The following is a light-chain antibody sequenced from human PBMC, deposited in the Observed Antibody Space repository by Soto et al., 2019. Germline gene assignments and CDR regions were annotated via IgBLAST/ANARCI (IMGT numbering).Light chain of an antibody. CDR1: SGHNSYA. CDR3: QTWSTDIRV. CDR2: LNNDGSH. V-gene: IGLV4-69*01. Sequence: QSVLTQPPSASASLGASVKLTCTLSSGHNSYAIAWHQQQPEKGPRYLMKLNNDGSHSKGDGIPDRFSGSSSGAERYLTISSLQSEDEADYYCQTWSTDIRVFGGGT. J-gene: IGLJ3*02.